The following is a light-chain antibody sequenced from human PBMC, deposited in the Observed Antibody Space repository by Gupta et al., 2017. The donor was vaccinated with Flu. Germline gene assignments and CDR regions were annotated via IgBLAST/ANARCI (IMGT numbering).Light chain of an antibody. J-gene: IGLJ1*01. CDR1: HIGTES. CDR2: DDS. V-gene: IGLV3-21*02. CDR3: LVFDYTRDCPLYV. Sequence: DRITCGGHHIGTESVHWYQQQPVQAPAGVFFDDSDRHSQSPEPVSGSKSVNSATRTIIRVEVGEEADYYCLVFDYTRDCPLYVFGTGTKVTVL.